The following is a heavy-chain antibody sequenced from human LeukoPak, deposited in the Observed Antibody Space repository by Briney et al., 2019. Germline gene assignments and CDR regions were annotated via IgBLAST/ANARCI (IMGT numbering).Heavy chain of an antibody. CDR2: IYPHYSDP. CDR1: GYSFTSYW. D-gene: IGHD6-19*01. CDR3: ARHGRGWYHDFDY. V-gene: IGHV5-51*01. J-gene: IGHJ4*02. Sequence: GESLKISCKGSGYSFTSYWIGWVRQMPGKGLEWMGIIYPHYSDPRYCPSFQGQVTISADKSISTAYLQWSSLKASDTAMYYCARHGRGWYHDFDYWGQGTLVTVSS.